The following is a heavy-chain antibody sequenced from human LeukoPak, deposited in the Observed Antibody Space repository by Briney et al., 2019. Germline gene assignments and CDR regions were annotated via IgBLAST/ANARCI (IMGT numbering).Heavy chain of an antibody. J-gene: IGHJ6*02. CDR3: AKGPMYYYDSSGYYVYYYYGIDV. D-gene: IGHD3-22*01. Sequence: GGSLRLSCAASGFTFSSYAMSWVRQAPGKGLEWVSAISGSGGSTYYADSVKGRFTISRDNSKNTLYLQMNSLRAEDTAVYYCAKGPMYYYDSSGYYVYYYYGIDVWGQGTTVTVSS. CDR2: ISGSGGST. CDR1: GFTFSSYA. V-gene: IGHV3-23*01.